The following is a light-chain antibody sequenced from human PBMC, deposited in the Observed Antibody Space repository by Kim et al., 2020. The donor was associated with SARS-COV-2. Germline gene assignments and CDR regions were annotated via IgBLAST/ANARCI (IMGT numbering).Light chain of an antibody. Sequence: LVPGESGTLSCRASESVSSRYLAGYQHKPDQAPRLLSYGASSRATGVPDRFSGSGSGTDFTLTISRLEPEDFAVYYCQQYGSSPYSFGQGTKLEIK. J-gene: IGKJ2*03. V-gene: IGKV3-20*01. CDR1: ESVSSRY. CDR2: GAS. CDR3: QQYGSSPYS.